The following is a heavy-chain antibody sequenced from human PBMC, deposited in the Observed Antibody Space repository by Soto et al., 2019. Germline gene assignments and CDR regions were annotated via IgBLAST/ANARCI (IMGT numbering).Heavy chain of an antibody. CDR1: GFTFSSYA. CDR3: AKPDYDSSGYYPN. D-gene: IGHD3-22*01. V-gene: IGHV3-23*01. J-gene: IGHJ4*02. Sequence: EVQLLESGGGLVQPGGSLRLSCAASGFTFSSYAMSWVRQAPGKGLEWVSAISGSGGSTYYADSVKGWFTISRDNSKNTLYLQMNSLRAEDTAVYYCAKPDYDSSGYYPNWGQGTLVTVSS. CDR2: ISGSGGST.